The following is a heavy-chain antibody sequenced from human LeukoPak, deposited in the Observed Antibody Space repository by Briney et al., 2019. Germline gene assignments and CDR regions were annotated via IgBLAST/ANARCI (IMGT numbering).Heavy chain of an antibody. CDR3: ARDPPIDILTGYPENWFDP. J-gene: IGHJ5*02. D-gene: IGHD3-9*01. CDR2: ISYDGSNK. Sequence: GGSLRLSCAASGFTFSNFGMHWVRHAPGKGLEWVAGISYDGSNKYYGDSVKGRFTISRDNSKNTLYLQMNSVRAEDTAVYYCARDPPIDILTGYPENWFDPWGQGTLVTVSS. V-gene: IGHV3-30*03. CDR1: GFTFSNFG.